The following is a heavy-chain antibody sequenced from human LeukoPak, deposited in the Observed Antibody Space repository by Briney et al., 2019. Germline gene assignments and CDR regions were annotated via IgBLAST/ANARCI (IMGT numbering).Heavy chain of an antibody. V-gene: IGHV3-20*04. CDR2: INGNGGST. D-gene: IGHD1-26*01. Sequence: GGSLRLSCAASGFTFGDYDMSWVRQAPGKGLEWVSGINGNGGSTGYADSVKGRFTISRDNAKNSLYLQMNSLRAEDTALYYCARDGEYSGSWGQGTLVTVSS. CDR3: ARDGEYSGS. J-gene: IGHJ4*02. CDR1: GFTFGDYD.